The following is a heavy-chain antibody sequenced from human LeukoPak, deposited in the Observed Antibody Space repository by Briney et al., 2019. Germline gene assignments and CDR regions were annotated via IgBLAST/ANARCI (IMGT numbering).Heavy chain of an antibody. CDR2: INPNSGGT. J-gene: IGHJ6*02. V-gene: IGHV1-2*02. Sequence: GPVKVSCKASGYTFTGYYMHWVRQAPGQGLEWMGWINPNSGGTNYAQKFQGRVTMTRDTSISTAYMELSRLRSDDTAVYYCAREGGFGELSYYYYGMDVWGQGTTVTVSS. CDR1: GYTFTGYY. D-gene: IGHD3-10*01. CDR3: AREGGFGELSYYYYGMDV.